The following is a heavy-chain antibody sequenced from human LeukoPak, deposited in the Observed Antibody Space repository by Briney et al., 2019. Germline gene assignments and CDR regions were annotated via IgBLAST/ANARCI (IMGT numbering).Heavy chain of an antibody. D-gene: IGHD1-1*01. Sequence: GGSLRLSCAASGFTFDDYAMHWVRQAPGKGLKWLSYIDSSATTKYHADSVKGRFTISRDNAKNSLFLQMNSLRIEDTGVYYCARWNLGSDYWGQGTLVTVSS. CDR3: ARWNLGSDY. V-gene: IGHV3-48*03. CDR2: IDSSATTK. CDR1: GFTFDDYA. J-gene: IGHJ4*02.